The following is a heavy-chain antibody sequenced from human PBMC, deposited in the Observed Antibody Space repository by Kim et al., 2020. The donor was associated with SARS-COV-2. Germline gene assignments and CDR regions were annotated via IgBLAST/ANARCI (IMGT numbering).Heavy chain of an antibody. D-gene: IGHD6-13*01. Sequence: DSVKGRFTISRDNAKNSLYLQMNSLRAEDTAVYYCARETANLEAAGTYDYWGQGTLVTVSS. CDR3: ARETANLEAAGTYDY. V-gene: IGHV3-21*01. J-gene: IGHJ4*02.